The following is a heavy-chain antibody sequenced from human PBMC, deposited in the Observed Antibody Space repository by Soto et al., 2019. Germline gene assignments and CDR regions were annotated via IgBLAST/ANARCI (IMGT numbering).Heavy chain of an antibody. J-gene: IGHJ4*02. CDR2: IYHSGST. CDR3: ASRQVVAAQH. V-gene: IGHV4-30-2*01. CDR1: GGSISSGGYS. Sequence: QLQLQESGSGLVKPSQTLSLTCAVSGGSISSGGYSWSWIRQPPGKGLEWIGYIYHSGSTYYNPSLKSRVTISAARSKNQFSLKLSSVTAADTAVYYCASRQVVAAQHWGQGPLVTVSS. D-gene: IGHD2-15*01.